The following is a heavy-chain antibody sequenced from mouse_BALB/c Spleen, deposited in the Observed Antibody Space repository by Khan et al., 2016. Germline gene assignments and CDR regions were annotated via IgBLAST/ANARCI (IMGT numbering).Heavy chain of an antibody. CDR3: AREGLRRGLAY. CDR1: GFTFSDYY. J-gene: IGHJ3*01. D-gene: IGHD2-4*01. Sequence: EVQLQESGGGLVKPGGSLKLSCAASGFTFSDYYMYWVRQTPEKRLEWVATISDGGSYTYYPDSVKGRFTISRDHAKNNLYLQMSRLKSEDTAMYYCAREGLRRGLAYWGQGTLVTVSA. CDR2: ISDGGSYT. V-gene: IGHV5-4*02.